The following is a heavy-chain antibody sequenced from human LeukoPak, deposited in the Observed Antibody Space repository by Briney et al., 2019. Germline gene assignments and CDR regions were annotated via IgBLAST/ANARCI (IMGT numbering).Heavy chain of an antibody. D-gene: IGHD3-22*01. CDR1: GGSIGSYY. V-gene: IGHV4-34*01. CDR3: AKSYDSSGYYHDAFDI. CDR2: INHSGST. J-gene: IGHJ3*02. Sequence: SETLSLTCTVSGGSIGSYYWSWIRQPPGKGLEWIGEINHSGSTNYNPSLKSRVTISVDTSKNQFSLKLSSVTAADTAVYYCAKSYDSSGYYHDAFDIWGQGTMVTVSS.